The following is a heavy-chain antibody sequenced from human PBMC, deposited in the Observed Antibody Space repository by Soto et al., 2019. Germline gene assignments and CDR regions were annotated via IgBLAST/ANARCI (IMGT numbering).Heavy chain of an antibody. Sequence: EVQLLESGGGLVQPGGSLRLSCAASGFTFSSYAMSWVRQAPGKGLEWVSAISGSVGSTYYADSVKGRFTISRDNSKNTLYLQMNSLRAEDTAVYYCAKDPGYCSGGSCYYFDYWGQGTLVTVSS. CDR2: ISGSVGST. CDR1: GFTFSSYA. V-gene: IGHV3-23*01. D-gene: IGHD2-15*01. J-gene: IGHJ4*02. CDR3: AKDPGYCSGGSCYYFDY.